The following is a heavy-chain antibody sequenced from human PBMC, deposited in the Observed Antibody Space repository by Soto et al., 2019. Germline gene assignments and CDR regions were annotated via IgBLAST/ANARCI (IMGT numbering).Heavy chain of an antibody. J-gene: IGHJ2*01. Sequence: QGLGWVSAMSGSGGSTYYADSVKGRFTISRDNSKDTLYLQMSSLRAEDTAVFFCQAEDGIRGTVPVSAFLLNRSSDL. CDR3: QAEDGIRGTVPVSAFLLNRSSDL. D-gene: IGHD1-1*01. V-gene: IGHV3-23*01. CDR2: MSGSGGST.